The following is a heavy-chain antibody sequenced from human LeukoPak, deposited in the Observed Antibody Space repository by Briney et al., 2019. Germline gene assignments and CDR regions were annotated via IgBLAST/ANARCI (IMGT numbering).Heavy chain of an antibody. J-gene: IGHJ4*02. CDR3: ARLRLTEVDY. CDR2: IYYSGST. D-gene: IGHD7-27*01. V-gene: IGHV4-39*01. CDR1: GGSISSSSYY. Sequence: PSETLSLTCTVSGGSISSSSYYWGWIRQPPGKGLGWIGSIYYSGSTYYNPSLKSRVTISVDTSKNQFSLKLSSVTAADTAVYYRARLRLTEVDYWGQGTLVTVSS.